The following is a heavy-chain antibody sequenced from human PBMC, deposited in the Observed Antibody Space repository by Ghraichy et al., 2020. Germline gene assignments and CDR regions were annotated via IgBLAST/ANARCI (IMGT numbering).Heavy chain of an antibody. V-gene: IGHV4-30-4*07. D-gene: IGHD3-10*01. J-gene: IGHJ3*02. CDR1: DDSIRSGGYS. Sequence: SQTRSLTCGVSDDSIRSGGYSWNWIRHPPGMGLEWIGNIYSSGSTYFHPSLKSRLAISVDTSKNQFSLRLDSVTAADTGVYYCVRSLFPGSGNRNAFYIWSQGTMVTVSS. CDR3: VRSLFPGSGNRNAFYI. CDR2: IYSSGST.